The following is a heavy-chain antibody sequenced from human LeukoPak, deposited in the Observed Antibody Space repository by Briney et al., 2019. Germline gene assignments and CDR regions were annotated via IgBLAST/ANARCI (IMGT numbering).Heavy chain of an antibody. CDR2: ISFSGDYI. V-gene: IGHV3-21*01. CDR3: ARRASTERGHSYGLDY. D-gene: IGHD5-18*01. J-gene: IGHJ4*02. Sequence: GGSLRLSCAASGFTFSSYGMSWVRQAPGKGLEWISSISFSGDYIYYADSLKGRITISRDNAKNSLYLQMNSLRAEDSAVYYCARRASTERGHSYGLDYWGQGTLVTVSS. CDR1: GFTFSSYG.